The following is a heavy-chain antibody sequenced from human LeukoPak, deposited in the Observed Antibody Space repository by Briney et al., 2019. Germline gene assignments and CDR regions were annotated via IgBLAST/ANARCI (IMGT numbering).Heavy chain of an antibody. V-gene: IGHV1-18*01. Sequence: ASVTVSCKASGYTFTSYGISWVRQAPGQGLEWMGWISAYNSNTNYAQTLQGRVTMTTNTSTTTANMELRSLRSDDTAVYYCARELVVVAATGGADYWGQGTLVTVSS. CDR2: ISAYNSNT. CDR1: GYTFTSYG. CDR3: ARELVVVAATGGADY. J-gene: IGHJ4*02. D-gene: IGHD2-15*01.